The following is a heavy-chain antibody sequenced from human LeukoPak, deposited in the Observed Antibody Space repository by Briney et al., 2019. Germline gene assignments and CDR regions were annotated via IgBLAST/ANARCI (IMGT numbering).Heavy chain of an antibody. CDR1: GGTFSSYA. CDR3: ASVGDYGDYDYYYYGMAV. J-gene: IGHJ6*04. Sequence: SVKVSCKASGGTFSSYAISWVRQAPGQGLEWMGGIIPIFGTANYAQKFQGRVTITADKSTSTAYMELSSLRSEDTAVYYCASVGDYGDYDYYYYGMAVWGKGTTVTVSS. V-gene: IGHV1-69*06. D-gene: IGHD4-17*01. CDR2: IIPIFGTA.